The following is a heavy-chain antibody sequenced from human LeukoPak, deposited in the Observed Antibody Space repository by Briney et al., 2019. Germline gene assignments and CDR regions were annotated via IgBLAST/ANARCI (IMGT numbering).Heavy chain of an antibody. CDR3: AKDKLATYYDDFGYNWFDP. Sequence: QPGGSLRLSCAASGFTFSSYGMSWVRQAPGKGLEWVAVISYDGSNKYYADSVKGRFTISRDNSKNTLYLQMNSLRAEDTAVYYCAKDKLATYYDDFGYNWFDPWGQGTLVTVSS. D-gene: IGHD3-3*01. V-gene: IGHV3-30*18. CDR1: GFTFSSYG. CDR2: ISYDGSNK. J-gene: IGHJ5*02.